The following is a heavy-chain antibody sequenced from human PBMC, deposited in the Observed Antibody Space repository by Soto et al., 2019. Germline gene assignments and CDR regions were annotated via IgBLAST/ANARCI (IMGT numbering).Heavy chain of an antibody. Sequence: QVYLVQSGAEVKKPGASVKVSCKGSGYAFTTYGITWVRQAPGQGLEWMGWISAHNGNTNYAQKLQGRVTVTRDTSTSTAYMELRCLRSDDTAVYYCARERYGDYWGQGALVTVSS. CDR2: ISAHNGNT. D-gene: IGHD1-1*01. J-gene: IGHJ4*02. CDR3: ARERYGDY. V-gene: IGHV1-18*01. CDR1: GYAFTTYG.